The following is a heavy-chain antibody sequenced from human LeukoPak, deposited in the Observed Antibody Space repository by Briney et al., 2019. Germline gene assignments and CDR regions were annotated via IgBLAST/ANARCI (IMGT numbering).Heavy chain of an antibody. D-gene: IGHD2-15*01. Sequence: GSLSLSCAASGFTFSSYAMHWVRQAPGKGLEWVAVISYDGSNKYYADSVKGRFTISRDNSKNTLYLQMNSLRAEDTAVYYCASKDKGPHYYYYMDVWGKGTTVTVSS. J-gene: IGHJ6*03. CDR1: GFTFSSYA. V-gene: IGHV3-30-3*01. CDR3: ASKDKGPHYYYYMDV. CDR2: ISYDGSNK.